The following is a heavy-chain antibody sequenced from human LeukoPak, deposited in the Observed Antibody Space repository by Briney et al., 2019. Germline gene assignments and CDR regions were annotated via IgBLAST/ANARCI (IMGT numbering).Heavy chain of an antibody. J-gene: IGHJ4*02. CDR3: AKTTTGYSSGRYPAWPIDY. CDR2: IFGSGGSA. D-gene: IGHD2-15*01. V-gene: IGHV3-23*01. Sequence: TGGSLRLSCAASGFTFGSYAMYWVRQAPGKGLEWVSGIFGSGGSAHYADSVKGLFTISRDNSKNAVYLQMDSLRAEDTATYYCAKTTTGYSSGRYPAWPIDYWGQGTLVTVSS. CDR1: GFTFGSYA.